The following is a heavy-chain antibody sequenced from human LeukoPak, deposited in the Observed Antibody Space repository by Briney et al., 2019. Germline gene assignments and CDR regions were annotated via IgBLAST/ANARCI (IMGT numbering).Heavy chain of an antibody. CDR3: ARGVGDYRSGYRYFFDY. CDR2: IYTSGST. Sequence: SETLSLTCTVSGGSITSYFWSWIRQPAGMGLEWIGRIYTSGSTNYNGSLKSRVTMSIDTSKKQFSLRLSSVTAADTAIYYCARGVGDYRSGYRYFFDYWGLGTLVTVSS. CDR1: GGSITSYF. J-gene: IGHJ4*02. V-gene: IGHV4-4*07. D-gene: IGHD3-3*01.